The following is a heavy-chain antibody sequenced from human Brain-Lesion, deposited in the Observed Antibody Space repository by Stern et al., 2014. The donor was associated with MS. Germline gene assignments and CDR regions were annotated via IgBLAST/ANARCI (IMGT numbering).Heavy chain of an antibody. Sequence: VQLEESGAEVKKPGASVKVSCKASGYTFTSYAMHWVRQAPGQRLEWMGWINAGNGNTKYSQKFQGRVTITRDTSASTAYMELSSLRSEDTAVYYCASATSSGWYSYYYGMDVCGQATTVTVSS. J-gene: IGHJ6*02. D-gene: IGHD6-19*01. CDR1: GYTFTSYA. V-gene: IGHV1-3*01. CDR2: INAGNGNT. CDR3: ASATSSGWYSYYYGMDV.